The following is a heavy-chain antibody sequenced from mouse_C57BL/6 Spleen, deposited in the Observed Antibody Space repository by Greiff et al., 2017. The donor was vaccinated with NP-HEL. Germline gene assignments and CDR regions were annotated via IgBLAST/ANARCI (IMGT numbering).Heavy chain of an antibody. CDR3: ARLGRGVDY. Sequence: EVKLMESGGGLVKPGGSLKLSCAASGFTFSDYGMHWVRQAPEKGLEWVADISSGSSTIYYADTVKGRFTISRDNAKNTLFLQMTSLRSEDTAMYYCARLGRGVDYWGQGTTLTVSS. J-gene: IGHJ2*01. CDR1: GFTFSDYG. V-gene: IGHV5-17*01. CDR2: ISSGSSTI. D-gene: IGHD4-1*01.